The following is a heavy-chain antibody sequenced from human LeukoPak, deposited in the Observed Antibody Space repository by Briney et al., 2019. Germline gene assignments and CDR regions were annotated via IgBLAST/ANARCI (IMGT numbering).Heavy chain of an antibody. CDR3: ARDFSVVVTYPLFDY. Sequence: QAGRSLRLSCAASGFTFSSYGMHWVRQAPGKGLEWVAVIWYDGSNKYYADSVKGRFTISRDNSKNTLYLQMNSLRAEDTAVYYCARDFSVVVTYPLFDYWGQGTLVTVSS. J-gene: IGHJ4*02. CDR2: IWYDGSNK. V-gene: IGHV3-30*19. D-gene: IGHD2-21*02. CDR1: GFTFSSYG.